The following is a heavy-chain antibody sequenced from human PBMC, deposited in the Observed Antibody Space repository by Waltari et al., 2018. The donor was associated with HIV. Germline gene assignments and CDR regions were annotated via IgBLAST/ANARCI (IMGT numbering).Heavy chain of an antibody. CDR3: ASHRYSGYDRYFYYYYGMDV. CDR1: GFTFSNYW. J-gene: IGHJ6*02. CDR2: IKQDGGET. D-gene: IGHD5-12*01. Sequence: EVQLVESGGDLVQPGGSLRLSCAASGFTFSNYWMTWVRQDPGKGLEWVANIKQDGGETYYVDSVNGRFTISRDNAKNSLFLHMNSLRVEDTAVYYCASHRYSGYDRYFYYYYGMDVWGQGTTVTVSS. V-gene: IGHV3-7*01.